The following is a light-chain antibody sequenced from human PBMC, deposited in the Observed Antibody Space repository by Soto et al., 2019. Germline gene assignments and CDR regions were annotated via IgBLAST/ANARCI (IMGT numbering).Light chain of an antibody. CDR2: DES. J-gene: IGKJ2*03. V-gene: IGKV3-11*01. CDR1: QPINSY. CDR3: QQRSNWPPIYS. Sequence: EIVLTQSPAILSLSPGDTATLSCRASQPINSYDFFAWYQQKPGQAPILLIYDESTTATGIPARFRGSGSVTECTLNISSLEPGDFAVYFCQQRSNWPPIYSFGQGTKLEI.